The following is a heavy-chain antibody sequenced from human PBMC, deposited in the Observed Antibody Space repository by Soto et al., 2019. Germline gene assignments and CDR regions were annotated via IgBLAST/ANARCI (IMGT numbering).Heavy chain of an antibody. D-gene: IGHD3-3*02. Sequence: GGSLRLSCAASGFTFSSYGVHWVRQAPGKGLEWVAVIWYDGSNKYYADSVKGRFTISRDNSKNTLYLQMNSLRAEDTAVYYCAREPLVSPYYYYYYGMDVWGQGTTVTVSS. CDR3: AREPLVSPYYYYYYGMDV. CDR1: GFTFSSYG. J-gene: IGHJ6*02. V-gene: IGHV3-33*01. CDR2: IWYDGSNK.